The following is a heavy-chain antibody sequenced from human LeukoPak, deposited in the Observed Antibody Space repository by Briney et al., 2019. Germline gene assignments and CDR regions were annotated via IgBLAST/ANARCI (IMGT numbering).Heavy chain of an antibody. J-gene: IGHJ4*02. D-gene: IGHD4-17*01. Sequence: PGRSLRLSCAASGFTFSSYGMHWVRQAPGKGLEWVAVISYDGSNKYYADSVKGRLTISRDNSKNTLYLQMNSLRAEDTAVYYCAKTDYGDRSLNYWGQGTLVTVSS. V-gene: IGHV3-30*18. CDR2: ISYDGSNK. CDR1: GFTFSSYG. CDR3: AKTDYGDRSLNY.